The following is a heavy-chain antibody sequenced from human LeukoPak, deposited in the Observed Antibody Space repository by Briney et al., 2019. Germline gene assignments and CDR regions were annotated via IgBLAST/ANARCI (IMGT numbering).Heavy chain of an antibody. CDR1: GYTFTSYA. CDR3: ARPRTNIAAAGSTGYYFDY. V-gene: IGHV1-3*01. Sequence: ALVKVSCKASGYTFTSYAMHWVRQAPGQRLEWMGWINAGNGNTKYSQKFQGRVTITRDTSASTAYMELSSLRSEDTAVYYCARPRTNIAAAGSTGYYFDYWGQGTLVTVSS. D-gene: IGHD6-13*01. CDR2: INAGNGNT. J-gene: IGHJ4*02.